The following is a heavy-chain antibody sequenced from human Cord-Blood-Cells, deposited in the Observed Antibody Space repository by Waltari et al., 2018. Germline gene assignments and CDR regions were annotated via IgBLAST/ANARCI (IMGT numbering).Heavy chain of an antibody. CDR3: ARLSSSWYDAFDI. D-gene: IGHD6-13*01. CDR2: IYYSGST. Sequence: QLQLQESGPGLVKPSETLSLTCTVSGGSISSSSYYWGWIRQPPGKGLEWIGSIYYSGSTYYNPFLKSRVTISVDTSKNQFSLKLSSVTAADTAVYYCARLSSSWYDAFDIWGQGTMVTVSS. CDR1: GGSISSSSYY. J-gene: IGHJ3*02. V-gene: IGHV4-39*01.